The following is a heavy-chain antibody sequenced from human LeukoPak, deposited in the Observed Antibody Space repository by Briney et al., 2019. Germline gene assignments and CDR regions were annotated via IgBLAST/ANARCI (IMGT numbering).Heavy chain of an antibody. J-gene: IGHJ4*02. CDR2: IYWDDDK. CDR1: WFSLSTNGVG. V-gene: IGHV2-5*02. Sequence: SGPTLVNPTQTLTLTCTFSWFSLSTNGVGVGWIRQPPGKALEWLALIYWDDDKRYSPSLKSRLTITKDTSKNQVVLTMTNMDPVDTATYYCAREWGPSGDYVFFFDYWGQRTLVTVSS. CDR3: AREWGPSGDYVFFFDY. D-gene: IGHD4-17*01.